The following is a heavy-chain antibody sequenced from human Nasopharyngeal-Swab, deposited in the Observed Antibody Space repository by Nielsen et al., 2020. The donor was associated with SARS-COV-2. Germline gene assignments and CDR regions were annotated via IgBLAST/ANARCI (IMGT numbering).Heavy chain of an antibody. D-gene: IGHD3-10*01. CDR1: GGSFSGYY. CDR2: VNHSGGI. J-gene: IGHJ2*01. Sequence: GSLRLSCAVYGGSFSGYYWSWIRQPPGKGLEWIGDVNHSGGINYNPSLKSRATISVDTSKNQFSLNLSSVTAADTAVYYCAGNTLDYGSGSWFDLWGRGTLVTVSS. V-gene: IGHV4-34*01. CDR3: AGNTLDYGSGSWFDL.